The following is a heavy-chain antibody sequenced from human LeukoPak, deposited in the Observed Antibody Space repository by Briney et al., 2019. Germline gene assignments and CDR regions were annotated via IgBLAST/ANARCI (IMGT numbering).Heavy chain of an antibody. D-gene: IGHD6-19*01. J-gene: IGHJ6*02. CDR2: INPNSGGT. CDR3: ARERVAVDYGMDV. CDR1: GYTFTGYY. Sequence: ASVKVSCKASGYTFTGYYMHWVRQAPGQGLEWMGWINPNSGGTNYAQKFQGRVTITRDTSASTAYMELSSLRSEDTAVYYCARERVAVDYGMDVWGQGTTVTVSS. V-gene: IGHV1-2*02.